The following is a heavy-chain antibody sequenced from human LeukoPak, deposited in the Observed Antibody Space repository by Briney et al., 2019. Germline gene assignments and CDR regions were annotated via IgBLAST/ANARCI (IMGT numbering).Heavy chain of an antibody. V-gene: IGHV4-59*01. J-gene: IGHJ6*02. CDR1: GGSISSYY. Sequence: SETLSLTCTVSGGSISSYYWSWIRQPPGKGLEWIGYLYYSGSTNYNPSLKSRVTISVDTSKNQFSLKLSSVTAADTAVYYCASAAVAGTNYYYGMDVWGQGTTVTVSS. CDR3: ASAAVAGTNYYYGMDV. D-gene: IGHD6-19*01. CDR2: LYYSGST.